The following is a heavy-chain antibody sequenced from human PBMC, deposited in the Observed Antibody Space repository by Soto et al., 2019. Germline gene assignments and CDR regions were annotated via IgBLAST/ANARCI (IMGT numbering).Heavy chain of an antibody. CDR2: IRSKANSYAT. J-gene: IGHJ4*02. V-gene: IGHV3-73*01. D-gene: IGHD3-22*01. CDR1: GFTFGDHY. CDR3: TRRTRYYYDSSGYYPFDY. Sequence: PGGSLRLSCAASGFTFGDHYMAWVRQAPGKGLEWVGRIRSKANSYATAYAASVKGRFTISRDDSKNTAYLQMNSLKTEDTAVYYCTRRTRYYYDSSGYYPFDYWGQGTLVTVSS.